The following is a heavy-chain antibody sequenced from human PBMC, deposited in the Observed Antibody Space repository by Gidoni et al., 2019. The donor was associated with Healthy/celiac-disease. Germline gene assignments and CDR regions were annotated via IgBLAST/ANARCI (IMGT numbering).Heavy chain of an antibody. V-gene: IGHV4-59*08. D-gene: IGHD3-3*01. CDR2: IYYSGST. CDR3: ARQSGWEYDFWSGYGMGGYFDY. Sequence: PGLVKPSETLSLTCTVSGGSISSYYWSWIRQPPGKGLEWIGYIYYSGSTNYNPSLKSRVTISVDTSKNQFSLKLSSVTAADTAVYYCARQSGWEYDFWSGYGMGGYFDYWGQGTLVTVSS. J-gene: IGHJ4*02. CDR1: GGSISSYY.